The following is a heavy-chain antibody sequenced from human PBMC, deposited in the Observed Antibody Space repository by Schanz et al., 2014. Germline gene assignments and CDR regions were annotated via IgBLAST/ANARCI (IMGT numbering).Heavy chain of an antibody. V-gene: IGHV1-69*02. CDR2: IIPVDNIA. CDR3: ARGRGVYDY. D-gene: IGHD2-8*01. CDR1: GGTFSSYT. Sequence: QLQLVQSGAEVKKPGSSVKVSCKLSGGTFSSYTISWMRQAPGQGLEWMGKIIPVDNIATYAQRFQGRVSITTDTSSHTAYMELTSQTSEDKAVDYWARGRGVYDYWGQGALVTVSP. J-gene: IGHJ4*02.